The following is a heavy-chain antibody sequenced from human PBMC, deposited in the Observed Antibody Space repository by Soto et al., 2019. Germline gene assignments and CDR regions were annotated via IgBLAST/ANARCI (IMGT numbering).Heavy chain of an antibody. J-gene: IGHJ4*02. Sequence: PSWSLRLSCATSGFSFSSSDMTWVRQAPGKGLEYVSSINYSGRYMFYAGSLRGRFTVSRDNAKNSLYLQMNSLRAEDTAVYYWARMSSSDSTGYDYSGDWYQGALVSVAS. V-gene: IGHV3-21*06. CDR1: GFSFSSSD. D-gene: IGHD3-22*01. CDR2: INYSGRYM. CDR3: ARMSSSDSTGYDYSGD.